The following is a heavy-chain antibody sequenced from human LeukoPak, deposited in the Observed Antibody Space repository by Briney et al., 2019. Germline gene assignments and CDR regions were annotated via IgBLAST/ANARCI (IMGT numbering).Heavy chain of an antibody. CDR2: INHSGST. J-gene: IGHJ6*02. D-gene: IGHD1-14*01. CDR3: ARDRTPDYYYGMDV. V-gene: IGHV4-34*01. CDR1: GGSFSGYY. Sequence: PSETLSLTCAVYGGSFSGYYWSWIRQPPGKGLEWIGEINHSGSTNYNPSLKSRVTISVDTSKNQFSLKLSSVTPEDTAVYYCARDRTPDYYYGMDVWGQGTTVTVSS.